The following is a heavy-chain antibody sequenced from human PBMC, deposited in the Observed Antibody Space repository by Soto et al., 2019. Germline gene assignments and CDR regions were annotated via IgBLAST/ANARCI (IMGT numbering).Heavy chain of an antibody. J-gene: IGHJ4*02. CDR3: ARRLQWQLLPHDS. V-gene: IGHV3-11*01. Sequence: TGGSLRLCCEGSGFTFNDYYMTWIRQAPGKGLEWVAYINTLSTAIYYADSVKGRFTISRDNAKNSLYLQMNGLRAEDTATYSCARRLQWQLLPHDSWGRGILVTVSS. D-gene: IGHD4-4*01. CDR2: INTLSTAI. CDR1: GFTFNDYY.